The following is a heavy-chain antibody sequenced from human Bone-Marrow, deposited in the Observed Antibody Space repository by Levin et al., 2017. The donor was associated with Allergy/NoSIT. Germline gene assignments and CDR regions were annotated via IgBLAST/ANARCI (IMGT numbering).Heavy chain of an antibody. CDR2: IYTSGST. J-gene: IGHJ6*02. D-gene: IGHD3-10*01. CDR3: ARGMYVRFGDQIPYYYYGMDV. V-gene: IGHV4-4*07. CDR1: GGSISSYY. Sequence: TSETLSLTCTVSGGSISSYYWSWIRQPAGKGLEWIGRIYTSGSTNYNPSLKSRVTMSVDTSKNQFSLKLSSVTAADTAVYYCARGMYVRFGDQIPYYYYGMDVWGQGTTVTVSS.